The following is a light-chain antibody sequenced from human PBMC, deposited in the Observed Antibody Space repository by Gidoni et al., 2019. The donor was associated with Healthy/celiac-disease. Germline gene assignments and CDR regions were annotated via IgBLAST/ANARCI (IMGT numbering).Light chain of an antibody. CDR3: QQYYSYPLFT. CDR2: AAS. Sequence: AIRMTQSPSSFSASTGDRVTITCRASQGISSYLAWYQQKPGKAPKLPIYAASTLQSGVPSRFSGSGSGTDFTLTISCLQSEDFETYYCQQYYSYPLFTFGPGTKVDIK. J-gene: IGKJ3*01. CDR1: QGISSY. V-gene: IGKV1-8*01.